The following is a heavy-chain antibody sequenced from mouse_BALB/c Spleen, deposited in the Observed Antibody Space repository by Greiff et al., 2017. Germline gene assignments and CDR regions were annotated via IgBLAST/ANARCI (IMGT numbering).Heavy chain of an antibody. J-gene: IGHJ4*01. V-gene: IGHV3-1*02. Sequence: EVKLQESGPDLVKPSQSLSLTCTVTGYSITSGYSWHWIRQFPGNKLEWMGYIHYSGSTNYNPSLKSRISITRDTSKNQFFLQLNSVTTEDTATYYCAIYGYDVDAMDYWGQGTSVTVSS. CDR2: IHYSGST. D-gene: IGHD2-2*01. CDR3: AIYGYDVDAMDY. CDR1: GYSITSGYS.